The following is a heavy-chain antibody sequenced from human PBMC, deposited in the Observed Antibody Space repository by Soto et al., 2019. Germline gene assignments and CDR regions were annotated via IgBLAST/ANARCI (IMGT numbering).Heavy chain of an antibody. CDR2: IYYSGST. Sequence: SETLSLTCTVSGGSISSYYWSWIRQPPGKGLEWIGYIYYSGSTNYNPSLKRRVTISVDTSKNQFSLTLSSVTAADTAVYYCARVLGNYYDSSGYNWFDPWGQGTLVTVSS. J-gene: IGHJ5*02. CDR3: ARVLGNYYDSSGYNWFDP. D-gene: IGHD3-22*01. CDR1: GGSISSYY. V-gene: IGHV4-59*01.